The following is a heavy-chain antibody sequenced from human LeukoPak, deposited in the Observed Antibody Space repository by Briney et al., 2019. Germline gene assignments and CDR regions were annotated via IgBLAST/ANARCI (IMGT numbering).Heavy chain of an antibody. CDR3: AREDFGSSTSCYDH. Sequence: ASVKVSCKTSGYTFTNYFIHWVRQAPGQGLEWMGLINPSGGSTTYAQKFQGRVTMTSDTSTSTVYMELSSLRSEDTAVYYCAREDFGSSTSCYDHWGQGTLVTVSS. V-gene: IGHV1-46*01. CDR2: INPSGGST. D-gene: IGHD2-2*01. J-gene: IGHJ4*02. CDR1: GYTFTNYF.